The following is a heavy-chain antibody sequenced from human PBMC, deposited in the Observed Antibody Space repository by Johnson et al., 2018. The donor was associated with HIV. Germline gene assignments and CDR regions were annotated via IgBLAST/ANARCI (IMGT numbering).Heavy chain of an antibody. V-gene: IGHV3-30-3*01. CDR3: KADNFWVGYYYAFDI. D-gene: IGHD3-3*01. CDR1: GFTFSSYA. CDR2: ISYDGSNK. J-gene: IGHJ3*02. Sequence: LVESGGGVVQPGRSLRLSCAASGFTFSSYAMHWVRQAPGKGLEWVAVISYDGSNKYYADSVKGRFTISRDNSKNTLYLQMNSLRAEDTAVYYCKADNFWVGYYYAFDIWGQGTMVTVSS.